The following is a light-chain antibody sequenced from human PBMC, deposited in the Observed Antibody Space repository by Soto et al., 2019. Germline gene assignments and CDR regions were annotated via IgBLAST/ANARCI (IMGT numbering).Light chain of an antibody. CDR2: GAS. CDR1: QSVSTN. J-gene: IGKJ2*01. Sequence: VMTQYPAILSVSPGERATLSCRASQSVSTNVAWYQQIPGQTPRLLIYGASTRATGIPVRFSGSGSGTEFTLTISSLQSEDFAVYYCHQYDDGPYTFGQGTKVEI. CDR3: HQYDDGPYT. V-gene: IGKV3-15*01.